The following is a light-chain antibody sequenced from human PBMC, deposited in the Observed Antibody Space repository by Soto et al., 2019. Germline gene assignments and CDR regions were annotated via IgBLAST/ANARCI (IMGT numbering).Light chain of an antibody. J-gene: IGLJ2*01. V-gene: IGLV4-69*01. CDR1: SGHSSYA. CDR2: LNSDGSH. CDR3: QTWGTGVQVV. Sequence: QPVLTQSPSASASLGASVKLTCTLASGHSSYAIAWHQQQPEKGPRYLMRLNSDGSHSKGDGIPDRFSGSSSGAERYLTISSLQSEDEADYYCQTWGTGVQVVFGGGTKFTVL.